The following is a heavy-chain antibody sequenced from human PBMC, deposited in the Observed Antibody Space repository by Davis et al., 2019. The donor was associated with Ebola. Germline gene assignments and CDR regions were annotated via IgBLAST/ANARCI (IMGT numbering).Heavy chain of an antibody. J-gene: IGHJ6*02. V-gene: IGHV3-74*01. CDR2: INSDGTNT. CDR3: ARDPKGYYYGMDV. CDR1: GFTFSRSW. Sequence: GESLKISCLASGFTFSRSWMHWVRQAPGKGLVWVSRINSDGTNTSCADSVKGRFIISRDNAKNSLYLQMNSLRAEDTAVYYCARDPKGYYYGMDVWGQGTTVTVSS.